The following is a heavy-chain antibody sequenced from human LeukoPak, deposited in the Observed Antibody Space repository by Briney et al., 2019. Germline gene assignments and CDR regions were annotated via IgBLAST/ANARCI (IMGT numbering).Heavy chain of an antibody. D-gene: IGHD5-12*01. Sequence: GESLKISCKGSGYSFTSYWIGWVRQMPGKGLEWMGIIYPGDSGTRYSPSFQGQVTISADKSISTAYLQWSSLKASDTAMYYCARQVATETHGMDVWGQGTTVTVSS. CDR2: IYPGDSGT. J-gene: IGHJ6*02. V-gene: IGHV5-51*01. CDR3: ARQVATETHGMDV. CDR1: GYSFTSYW.